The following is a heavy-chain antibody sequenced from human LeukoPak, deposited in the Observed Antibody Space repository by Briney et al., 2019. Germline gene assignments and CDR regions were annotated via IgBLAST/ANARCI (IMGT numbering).Heavy chain of an antibody. D-gene: IGHD1-26*01. Sequence: PGGSLRLSCAASGFTFSSYWMHWVRQAPGKGLVWVSRINSDGSSTSYADSVKGRFTISRDNAKNTLYLQMNSLRSDDTAVYYCARLKSGSYYHEGYWGQGTLVTVSS. V-gene: IGHV3-74*01. CDR2: INSDGSST. CDR1: GFTFSSYW. J-gene: IGHJ4*02. CDR3: ARLKSGSYYHEGY.